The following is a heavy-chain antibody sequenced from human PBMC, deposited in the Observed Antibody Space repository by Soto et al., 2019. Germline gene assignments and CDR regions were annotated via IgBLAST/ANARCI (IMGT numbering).Heavy chain of an antibody. CDR1: GFKFNYYA. D-gene: IGHD3-3*01. CDR3: AKVELLYYDFWSGSGWFDP. J-gene: IGHJ5*02. CDR2: ISGSGGST. V-gene: IGHV3-23*01. Sequence: GGSLRLSCAASGFKFNYYAMNWVRQAPGKGLEWVSAISGSGGSTYYADSVKGRFTISRDNSKNTLYLQMNSLRAEDTAVYYCAKVELLYYDFWSGSGWFDPWGQGTLVTVSS.